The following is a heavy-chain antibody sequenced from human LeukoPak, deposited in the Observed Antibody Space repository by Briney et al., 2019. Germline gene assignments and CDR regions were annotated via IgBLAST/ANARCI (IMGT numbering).Heavy chain of an antibody. Sequence: ASVKVSCKASGYTFTSYAMHWVRQAPGQRLEWMGWINAGNGNTKYSQKFQGRVTITRDTSASTAYMELSSLRSEDTAVYYCARGTFCSSTSCLFDYWGQGTLVTVSS. J-gene: IGHJ4*02. CDR1: GYTFTSYA. V-gene: IGHV1-3*01. CDR2: INAGNGNT. CDR3: ARGTFCSSTSCLFDY. D-gene: IGHD2-2*01.